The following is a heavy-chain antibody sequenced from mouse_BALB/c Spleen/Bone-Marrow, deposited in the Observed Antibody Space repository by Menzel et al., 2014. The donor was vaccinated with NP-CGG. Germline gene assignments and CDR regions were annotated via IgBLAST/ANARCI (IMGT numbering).Heavy chain of an antibody. V-gene: IGHV1-69*02. J-gene: IGHJ1*01. CDR3: ARSRGCYDYWSFDV. Sequence: QVQLQQSGAELVKPGASVKMSCKASGYTFTSYWMHWVKQRPGQSLEWIGEIDPSDSYTNYNQKFKGKATLTVDKSSSTACMQLSRLRTVDSAVYYCARSRGCYDYWSFDVWGAGTTVTVSS. CDR2: IDPSDSYT. CDR1: GYTFTSYW. D-gene: IGHD2-3*01.